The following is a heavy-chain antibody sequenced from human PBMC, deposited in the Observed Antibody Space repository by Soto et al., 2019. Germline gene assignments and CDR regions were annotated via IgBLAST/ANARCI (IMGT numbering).Heavy chain of an antibody. J-gene: IGHJ6*03. CDR1: GGSISSYY. CDR3: AGEGGSGSGVYYYYYMDV. Sequence: SQTLSLTCTVSGGSISSYYWSWIRQPPGKGLEWIGYIYYSGSTNYNPSLKSRVTISVDTSKNQFSLKLSSVTAADTAVYYCAGEGGSGSGVYYYYYMDVWGKGTTVTVSS. V-gene: IGHV4-59*01. D-gene: IGHD3-10*01. CDR2: IYYSGST.